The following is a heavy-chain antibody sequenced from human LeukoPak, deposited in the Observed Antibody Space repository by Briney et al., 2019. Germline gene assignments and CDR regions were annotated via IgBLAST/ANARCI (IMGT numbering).Heavy chain of an antibody. V-gene: IGHV4-59*11. J-gene: IGHJ4*02. Sequence: PSETLSLTCTVSGGSISSHYWSWIRQPPGKGLEWIGYIYYSGSTNYNPSLKGRVTISVDTSKNQFSLKLSSVTAADTAVYYCARGSPAAPLDYWGQGTLVTVSS. CDR3: ARGSPAAPLDY. D-gene: IGHD6-25*01. CDR2: IYYSGST. CDR1: GGSISSHY.